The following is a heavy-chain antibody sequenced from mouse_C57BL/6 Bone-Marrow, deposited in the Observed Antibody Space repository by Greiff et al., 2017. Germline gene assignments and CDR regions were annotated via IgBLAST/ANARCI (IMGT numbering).Heavy chain of an antibody. CDR1: GFTFSDYG. Sequence: EVKLMESGGGLVQPGGSLKLSCAASGFTFSDYGMAWVRQAPRKGPEWVAFISNLAYSIYYADTVTGRFTISRENAKNTLYLEMSSLRSEDTAMYYCARHWEGGFAYWGQGTLVTVSA. J-gene: IGHJ3*01. D-gene: IGHD4-1*01. CDR3: ARHWEGGFAY. CDR2: ISNLAYSI. V-gene: IGHV5-15*01.